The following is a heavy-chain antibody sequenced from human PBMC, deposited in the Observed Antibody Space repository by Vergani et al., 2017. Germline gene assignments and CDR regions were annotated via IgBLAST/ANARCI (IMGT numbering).Heavy chain of an antibody. CDR1: GFTFQAFA. Sequence: VEAGGGLVQPGGSLRLSCTASGFTFQAFAFHWVRHVSGRGLEWVSGIDRNYGVKNGNSFEGRFSISRDNAKKAVFLQMNNLRHEDTALYFCVKDNDYDADGPCDLWGRGTLVTFSS. CDR2: IDRNYGVK. D-gene: IGHD3-16*01. V-gene: IGHV3-9*01. CDR3: VKDNDYDADGPCDL. J-gene: IGHJ2*01.